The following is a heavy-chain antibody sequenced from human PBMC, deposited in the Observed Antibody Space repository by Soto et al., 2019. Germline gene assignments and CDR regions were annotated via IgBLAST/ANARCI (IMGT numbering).Heavy chain of an antibody. J-gene: IGHJ4*02. Sequence: VGSLRLSCAASGFTFSSYAMSWVRQAPGKGLEWVSAISGSGGGTYYADSVKGRFTISRDNSKNTLYLQMNSLRAEDTAVYYCAKGGTGTIDYWGQGTLVTVSS. CDR1: GFTFSSYA. D-gene: IGHD1-1*01. V-gene: IGHV3-23*01. CDR3: AKGGTGTIDY. CDR2: ISGSGGGT.